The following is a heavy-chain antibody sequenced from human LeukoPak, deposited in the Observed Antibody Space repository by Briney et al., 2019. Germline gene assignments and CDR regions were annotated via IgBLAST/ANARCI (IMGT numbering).Heavy chain of an antibody. D-gene: IGHD5-18*01. V-gene: IGHV1-69*05. J-gene: IGHJ4*02. Sequence: ASVKVSCKSSGGTFSSYAISWVRQAPGQGLELMGGIIPIFGTANYAQKFQGRVTITTDESTSTAYMELSSLRSEDTAVYYCARVSFGGYSYGYFDYWGQGTLVTVSS. CDR1: GGTFSSYA. CDR2: IIPIFGTA. CDR3: ARVSFGGYSYGYFDY.